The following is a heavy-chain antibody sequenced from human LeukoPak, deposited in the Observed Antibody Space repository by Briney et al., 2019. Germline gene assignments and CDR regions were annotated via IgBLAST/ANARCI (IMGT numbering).Heavy chain of an antibody. Sequence: ASVKVSCKASSYTFTRYGISWVRQAPGQGLDWMGWISDYNGNTNYAQKFQGRVSMTADTSTSTAYMELRSLRSDDTAVYYCARSGRGTYYYFDLWGQGTLVTVSS. CDR3: ARSGRGTYYYFDL. CDR1: SYTFTRYG. CDR2: ISDYNGNT. V-gene: IGHV1-18*01. J-gene: IGHJ4*02. D-gene: IGHD1-26*01.